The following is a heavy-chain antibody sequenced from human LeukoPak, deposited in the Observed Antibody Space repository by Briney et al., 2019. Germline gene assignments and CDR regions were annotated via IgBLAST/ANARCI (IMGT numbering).Heavy chain of an antibody. Sequence: PGGSLRLSCAASGFTVSRNYMSWVRQAPGKGLEWVSVLYSGGSTNYADSVKGRFTISRDNSKNTLYLQMNSLRAEDTAVYYCARETSYYYDSSGYSTPFDYWGQGTLVTVSS. CDR2: LYSGGST. J-gene: IGHJ4*02. D-gene: IGHD3-22*01. V-gene: IGHV3-53*05. CDR3: ARETSYYYDSSGYSTPFDY. CDR1: GFTVSRNY.